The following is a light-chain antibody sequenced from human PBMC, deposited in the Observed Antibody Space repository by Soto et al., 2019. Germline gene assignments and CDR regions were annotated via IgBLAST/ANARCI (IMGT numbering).Light chain of an antibody. J-gene: IGLJ1*01. CDR1: SSDVGGYNY. V-gene: IGLV2-14*01. CDR3: SSYTSSSPYV. Sequence: QSVLTQPASVSGSPGQSITISCTGTSSDVGGYNYVSWYQQHPGKAPKLMIYDASNRPSGVSNRFSGSKSGNTASLTISGLQAEDEADYYCSSYTSSSPYVFGTGTKVTVL. CDR2: DAS.